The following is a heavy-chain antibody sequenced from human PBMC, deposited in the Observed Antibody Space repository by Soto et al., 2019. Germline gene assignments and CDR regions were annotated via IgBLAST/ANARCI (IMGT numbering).Heavy chain of an antibody. CDR3: ARNNSGYDSADYYGMDV. CDR1: GGSISSYY. Sequence: SETPSLTCTVSGGSISSYYWSWIRQPPGKGLEWIGYIYYSGSTNYNPSLKSRVTISVDTSKNQFSLKLSSVTAADTAVYYCARNNSGYDSADYYGMDVWGEGTQVTVSS. D-gene: IGHD5-12*01. CDR2: IYYSGST. V-gene: IGHV4-59*01. J-gene: IGHJ6*04.